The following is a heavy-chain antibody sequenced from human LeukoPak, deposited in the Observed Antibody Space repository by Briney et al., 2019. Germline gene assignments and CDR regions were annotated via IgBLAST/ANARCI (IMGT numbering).Heavy chain of an antibody. CDR2: IIPIFGTA. CDR3: ARPDYGGNSGPYYMDV. J-gene: IGHJ6*03. D-gene: IGHD4-23*01. V-gene: IGHV1-69*01. CDR1: GGTFSSYA. Sequence: SVKVSCKASGGTFSSYAISWVRQAPGQGLEWMGGIIPIFGTANYAQKFQGRVTITADESTSTAYMELSSLRSEDAAVYYCARPDYGGNSGPYYMDVWGKGTTVTVSS.